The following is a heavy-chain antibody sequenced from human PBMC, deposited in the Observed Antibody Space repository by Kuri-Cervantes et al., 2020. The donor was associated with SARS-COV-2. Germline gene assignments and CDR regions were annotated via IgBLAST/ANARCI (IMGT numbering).Heavy chain of an antibody. CDR2: ISSSSSYI. D-gene: IGHD2-21*02. CDR3: ARAVVVTAMPFGY. J-gene: IGHJ4*02. Sequence: GGSLRLSCAASGFTFSSYSMNWVRQAPGKGLEWVSSISSSSSYIYYADSVKGRFTIARDNAKNSLYLQMNNLRAEDTAVYYCARAVVVTAMPFGYWGQGTLVTVSS. CDR1: GFTFSSYS. V-gene: IGHV3-21*01.